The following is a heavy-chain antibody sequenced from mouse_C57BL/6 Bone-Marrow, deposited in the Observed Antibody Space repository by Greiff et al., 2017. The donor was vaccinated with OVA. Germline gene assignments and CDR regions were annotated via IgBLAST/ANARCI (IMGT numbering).Heavy chain of an antibody. J-gene: IGHJ1*03. CDR1: GYTFTSYW. Sequence: QVQLQQPGAELVMPGASVKLSCKASGYTFTSYWMHWVKQRPGQGLEWIGELDPSDSYTNYNQKFKGKSTLTVDKSSSTAYMQLSSLTSEDSAVYYCARDPPLYDGYYDWYFDVWGTGTTVTVSS. CDR3: ARDPPLYDGYYDWYFDV. V-gene: IGHV1-69*01. D-gene: IGHD2-3*01. CDR2: LDPSDSYT.